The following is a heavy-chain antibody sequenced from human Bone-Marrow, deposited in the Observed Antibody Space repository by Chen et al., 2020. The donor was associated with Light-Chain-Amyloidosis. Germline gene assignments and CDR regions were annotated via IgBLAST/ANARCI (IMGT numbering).Heavy chain of an antibody. J-gene: IGHJ6*02. CDR1: GYTATGSH. CDR2: INPNSDST. V-gene: IGHV1-2*02. D-gene: IGHD2-2*01. Sequence: QVQLVQSGAEVKKPGASVKVSCEASGYTATGSHMHWALQSPGQGLEWMGWINPNSDSTIYAQKFQGRVTMTRDTSISTVYMELSRLRSDDTAVYYCARGLHCSNTNCYLEFYYNAMDVWGQGTTVTVSS. CDR3: ARGLHCSNTNCYLEFYYNAMDV.